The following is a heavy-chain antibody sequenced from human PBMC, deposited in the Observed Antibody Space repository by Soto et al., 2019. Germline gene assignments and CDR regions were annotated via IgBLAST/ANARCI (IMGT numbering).Heavy chain of an antibody. CDR3: TLRQDTSRGPIY. CDR1: GFSLTTRGMT. Sequence: CGPTLVNPTQTLTLTSTVSGFSLTTRGMTLGWIRQPPGKAPEWLALSTQYSPSLQSRLTFTEDTSKNQVVLTMTNMDPVDTATYYCTLRQDTSRGPIYWGQGIMVTVSS. J-gene: IGHJ4*02. V-gene: IGHV2-5*01. D-gene: IGHD6-13*01. CDR2: ST.